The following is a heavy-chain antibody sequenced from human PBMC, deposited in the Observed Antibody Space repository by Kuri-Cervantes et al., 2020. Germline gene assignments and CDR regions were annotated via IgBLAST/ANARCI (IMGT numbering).Heavy chain of an antibody. CDR2: ISGSGGST. CDR1: GFTFSSYA. D-gene: IGHD2-15*01. V-gene: IGHV3-23*01. Sequence: GGSLRLSCAASGFTFSSYAMSWVRQAPGKGLEWVSAISGSGGSTYYADSVKGRFTISRDNSQNTLYLQMNSLRAEDTAVYYCAKLQVVVVVAAADYWGQGTLVTVSS. J-gene: IGHJ4*02. CDR3: AKLQVVVVVAAADY.